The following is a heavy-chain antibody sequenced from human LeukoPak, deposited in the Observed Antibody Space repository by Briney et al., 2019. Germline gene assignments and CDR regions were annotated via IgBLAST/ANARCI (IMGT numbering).Heavy chain of an antibody. Sequence: GGSLRLSCAASGFTFTNAWMTWVRQAPGKGLEWVGRIKSKGDGETTDYAEPVKGRFSMSRDDSAATMYLQMYGLEAEDTAVYYCTTDRGLTMIRGVLVDWGQGALVTVPS. CDR3: TTDRGLTMIRGVLVD. J-gene: IGHJ4*02. CDR2: IKSKGDGETT. V-gene: IGHV3-15*01. CDR1: GFTFTNAW. D-gene: IGHD3-10*01.